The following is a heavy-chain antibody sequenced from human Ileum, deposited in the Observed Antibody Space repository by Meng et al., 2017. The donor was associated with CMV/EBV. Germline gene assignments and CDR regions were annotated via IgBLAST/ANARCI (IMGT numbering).Heavy chain of an antibody. CDR2: IGTIGDT. CDR1: GFTLSSYD. V-gene: IGHV3-13*01. D-gene: IGHD2-8*01. CDR3: VRSPINDVCLCCDQRGVYFDY. J-gene: IGHJ4*02. Sequence: GESLKISCAASGFTLSSYDMHWVRQGIGKGLEWVSAIGTIGDTYYSGSVKGRFTVSRENAKDSLFLQMNSLTVGDTAVYYCVRSPINDVCLCCDQRGVYFDYWGQGTLVTVSS.